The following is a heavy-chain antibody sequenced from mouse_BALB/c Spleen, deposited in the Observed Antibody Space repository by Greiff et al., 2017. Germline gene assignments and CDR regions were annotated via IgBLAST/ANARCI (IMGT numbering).Heavy chain of an antibody. J-gene: IGHJ1*01. CDR3: ARAKVYGYDRYFDV. V-gene: IGHV5-9-4*01. CDR1: GFTFISYA. Sequence: VQLKESGGGLVKPGGSLKLSCAASGFTFISYAMSWVRQSPEKRLEWVAEISSGGSYTYYPDTVTGRFTISRDNAKNTLYLEMSSLRSEDTAMYYCARAKVYGYDRYFDVWGAGTTVTVSS. CDR2: ISSGGSYT. D-gene: IGHD2-2*01.